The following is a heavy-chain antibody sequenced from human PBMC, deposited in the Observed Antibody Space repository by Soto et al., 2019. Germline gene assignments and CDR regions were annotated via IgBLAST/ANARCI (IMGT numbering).Heavy chain of an antibody. CDR3: ARTDRDFYGLDV. CDR2: ISAAGDP. CDR1: GFTFRNYD. J-gene: IGHJ6*02. V-gene: IGHV3-13*05. Sequence: EVQLVESGGGLVQPGGSLRISCEASGFTFRNYDMHWVRQGTGKGLEWVSGISAAGDPDYADSVEGRFTISRENAQTSFFLQMNSLRVGDTAVYYCARTDRDFYGLDVWGQGTTVIVSS.